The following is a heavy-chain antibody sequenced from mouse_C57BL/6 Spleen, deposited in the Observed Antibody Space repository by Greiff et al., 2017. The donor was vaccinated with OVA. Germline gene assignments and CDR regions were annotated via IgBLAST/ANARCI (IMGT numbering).Heavy chain of an antibody. CDR2: INPSSGYT. Sequence: QVQLQQSGAELAKPGASVKLSCKASGYTFTSYWMHWVKQRPGQGLEWIGYINPSSGYTKYNQKFKDKATLTADKSYSTAYMQLSSLTYEDSAVYYCARYRDYEAWFAYWGQGTLVTVSA. CDR3: ARYRDYEAWFAY. V-gene: IGHV1-7*01. CDR1: GYTFTSYW. J-gene: IGHJ3*01. D-gene: IGHD2-4*01.